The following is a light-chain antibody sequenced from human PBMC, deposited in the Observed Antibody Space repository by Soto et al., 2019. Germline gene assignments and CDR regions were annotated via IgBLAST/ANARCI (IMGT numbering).Light chain of an antibody. J-gene: IGKJ3*01. V-gene: IGKV3-11*01. CDR3: QQRSHWPPFT. CDR1: QSVSSS. CDR2: DAS. Sequence: EIGMTQSPATLSLSPGERATLSCRASQSVSSSLAWYQQKPGQAPRLLIYDASNRATGIPARFSGSGSGTDFTLTISSLEPEDFAVYYCQQRSHWPPFTFGPGTKVDIK.